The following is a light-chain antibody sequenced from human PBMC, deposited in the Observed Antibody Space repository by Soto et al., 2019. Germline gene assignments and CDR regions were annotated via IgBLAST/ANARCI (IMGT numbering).Light chain of an antibody. CDR1: SSDSGSYNF. V-gene: IGLV2-14*01. J-gene: IGLJ1*01. CDR3: TSYTSSSTLYV. CDR2: EVS. Sequence: QSALTQPASVSGSPGQSITISCTGTSSDSGSYNFVSWYQYLPGKAPKLMIYEVSNRPSGVSNRFSGSKSGNTASLTISGLQAEDEADYYCTSYTSSSTLYVCGTGTKVTV.